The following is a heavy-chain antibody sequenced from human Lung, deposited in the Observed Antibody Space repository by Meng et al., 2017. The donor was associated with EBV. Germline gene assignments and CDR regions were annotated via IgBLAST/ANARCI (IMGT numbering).Heavy chain of an antibody. D-gene: IGHD6-6*01. CDR3: AREYSSSSGLPGP. V-gene: IGHV4-31*03. J-gene: IGHJ5*02. Sequence: VQRPESGPGLLKPSQTLSLTCTVSGGSISSGGYYWSWIRQHPGKGLEWIGYIYYSGSTYYNPSLKSRVTISVDTSKNQFSLKLSSVTAADTAVYYCAREYSSSSGLPGPWGQGTLVTVSS. CDR1: GGSISSGGYY. CDR2: IYYSGST.